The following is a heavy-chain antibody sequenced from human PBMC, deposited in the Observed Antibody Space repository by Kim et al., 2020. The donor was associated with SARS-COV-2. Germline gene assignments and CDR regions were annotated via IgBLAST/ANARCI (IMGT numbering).Heavy chain of an antibody. CDR1: GFTFSSYG. J-gene: IGHJ4*02. D-gene: IGHD6-19*01. V-gene: IGHV3-30*18. CDR2: ISYDGSNK. CDR3: AKDGGQWLAGFDY. Sequence: GGSLRLSCAASGFTFSSYGMHWVRQAPGKGLEWVAVISYDGSNKYYADSVKGRFTISRDNSKNTLYLQMNSLRAEDTAVYYCAKDGGQWLAGFDYWGQGTLVTVSS.